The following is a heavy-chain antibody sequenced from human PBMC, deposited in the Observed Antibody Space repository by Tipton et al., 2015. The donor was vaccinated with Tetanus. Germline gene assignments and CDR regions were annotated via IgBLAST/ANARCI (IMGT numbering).Heavy chain of an antibody. CDR2: FHHSGST. CDR1: GGSISSGDYF. D-gene: IGHD3-16*01. Sequence: TLSLTCSVSGGSISSGDYFWSWIRQLPGKGLECLGNFHHSGSTYYDPSLKSRVTMSVDTSKNQVSLKLTSVTAEDSALYYCARHWGMPLGSYAFNYWGQGTLVTVSS. CDR3: ARHWGMPLGSYAFNY. V-gene: IGHV4-30-4*08. J-gene: IGHJ4*02.